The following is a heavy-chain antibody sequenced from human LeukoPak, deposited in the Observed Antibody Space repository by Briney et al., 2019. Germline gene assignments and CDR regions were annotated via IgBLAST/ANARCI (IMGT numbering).Heavy chain of an antibody. CDR1: EFTFSSYA. J-gene: IGHJ4*02. CDR2: ISGSGGST. D-gene: IGHD3-3*01. Sequence: GGSLRLSCAASEFTFSSYAMSWVRQAPGKGLEWVSAISGSGGSTYYADSVKGRFTISRDNSKNTLYLQMNSLRAEDTAVYYCAKSDYDFWSALDYWGQGTLVTVSS. CDR3: AKSDYDFWSALDY. V-gene: IGHV3-23*01.